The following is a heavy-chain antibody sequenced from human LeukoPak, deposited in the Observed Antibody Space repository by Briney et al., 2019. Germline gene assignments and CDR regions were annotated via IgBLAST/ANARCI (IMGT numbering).Heavy chain of an antibody. D-gene: IGHD2-2*01. CDR1: GYSFTNYW. CDR2: IYPGDSDT. Sequence: PGESLNISCKGSGYSFTNYWIGWVRQMPGKGLEWMGIIYPGDSDTRYSPSFQGQVTISADKSISIAYLQWNSLKASDTAMYYCARHGRGYCSSTSCYLYGMDVWGQGTTVTVSS. CDR3: ARHGRGYCSSTSCYLYGMDV. J-gene: IGHJ6*02. V-gene: IGHV5-51*01.